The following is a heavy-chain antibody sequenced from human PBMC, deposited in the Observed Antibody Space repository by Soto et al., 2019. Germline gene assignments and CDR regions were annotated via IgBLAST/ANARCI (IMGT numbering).Heavy chain of an antibody. CDR3: ARRPTDGYFDL. D-gene: IGHD2-8*01. Sequence: QITLKESGPTMVKPTQTLTLTCTYSGFSLTTSGVGVGWIRQPPGKALEWLALIYWDDDKHYSPSLKTRLTITKDTSNNQVVLTMTNMDPVDTATYYCARRPTDGYFDLWGRGTLVTVSS. V-gene: IGHV2-5*02. J-gene: IGHJ2*01. CDR2: IYWDDDK. CDR1: GFSLTTSGVG.